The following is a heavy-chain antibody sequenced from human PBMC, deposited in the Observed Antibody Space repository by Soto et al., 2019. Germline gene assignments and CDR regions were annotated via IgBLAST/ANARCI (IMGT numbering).Heavy chain of an antibody. J-gene: IGHJ6*02. CDR3: ARDWSDGGYVGHRSYYYYYGMDV. V-gene: IGHV1-18*01. CDR1: GYTFTSYG. D-gene: IGHD5-12*01. CDR2: ISAYNGNT. Sequence: GASVKVSCKASGYTFTSYGISWVRQAPGQGLEWMGWISAYNGNTNYAQKLQGRVTMTTDTSTSTAYMELRSLRSDDTAVYYCARDWSDGGYVGHRSYYYYYGMDVWGQGTTVTVSS.